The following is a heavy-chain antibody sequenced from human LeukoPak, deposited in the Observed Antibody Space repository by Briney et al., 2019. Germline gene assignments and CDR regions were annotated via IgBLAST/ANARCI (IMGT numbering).Heavy chain of an antibody. CDR2: IYYSGST. V-gene: IGHV4-61*01. D-gene: IGHD6-13*01. J-gene: IGHJ6*03. Sequence: SSQTLSLTCTVSGGSISSGSYYWSWIRQPPGKGLEWIGYIYYSGSTNYNPSLKSRVTISVDTSKNQFSLKLSSVTAADTAVYYCARSIAAAGNYYYYYMDVWGKGTTVTISS. CDR3: ARSIAAAGNYYYYYMDV. CDR1: GGSISSGSYY.